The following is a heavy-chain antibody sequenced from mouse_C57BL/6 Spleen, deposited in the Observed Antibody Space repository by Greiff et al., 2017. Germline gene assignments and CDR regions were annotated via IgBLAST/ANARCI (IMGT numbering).Heavy chain of an antibody. CDR3: ARSGDYDGFAD. CDR1: GYTFTDYY. J-gene: IGHJ3*01. Sequence: EVQLQQSGPELVKPGASVKISCKASGYTFTDYYMNWVKQSHGKSLEWIGDINPNNGGTSYNQKFKGKATLTVDKSSSTAYMELRSLTSEDSAVYYCARSGDYDGFADWGKGTLVTVSA. CDR2: INPNNGGT. V-gene: IGHV1-26*01. D-gene: IGHD2-4*01.